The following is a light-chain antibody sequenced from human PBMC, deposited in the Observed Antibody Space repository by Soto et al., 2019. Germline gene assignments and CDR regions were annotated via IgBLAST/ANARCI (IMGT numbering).Light chain of an antibody. J-gene: IGKJ1*01. CDR1: QSVISTY. V-gene: IGKV3-20*01. CDR3: QHYGNSLWT. Sequence: EIVLTQSPGTLSLSPGERATLSCRASQSVISTYLAWYQQKPGQAPRLLIYGASSRATGIPDRFSGSGSGTDFTLTISSLEPEDFAVYYCQHYGNSLWTLGQGTKVEIK. CDR2: GAS.